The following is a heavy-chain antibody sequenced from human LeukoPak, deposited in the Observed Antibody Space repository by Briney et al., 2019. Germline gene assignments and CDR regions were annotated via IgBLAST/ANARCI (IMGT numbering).Heavy chain of an antibody. Sequence: ASVKVSCKASGYTFTGYYLHWARQAPGQGLEWMGWINPNDDGTKSAQKFQGRVTMTKDTSINTAYMELSSLRSDDTAMYYCARGLFYYDSGSYHRFDYWGLGTLVTVSS. V-gene: IGHV1-2*02. CDR3: ARGLFYYDSGSYHRFDY. CDR1: GYTFTGYY. J-gene: IGHJ4*02. D-gene: IGHD3-22*01. CDR2: INPNDDGT.